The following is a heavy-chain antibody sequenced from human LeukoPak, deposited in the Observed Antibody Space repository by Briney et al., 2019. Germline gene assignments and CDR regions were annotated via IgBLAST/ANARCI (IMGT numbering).Heavy chain of an antibody. CDR3: ARYCSGSCPEYYFDY. CDR1: GFTFSSNW. J-gene: IGHJ4*02. D-gene: IGHD2-15*01. V-gene: IGHV3-7*01. CDR2: IKQDGSEK. Sequence: GGSLSLSCAASGFTFSSNWMSWVRQAPGKGLEWVANIKQDGSEKNYVDSVKGRFTISRDNAKNSLSLQMNSLRAEDTAVYYCARYCSGSCPEYYFDYWGQGTLVTVSS.